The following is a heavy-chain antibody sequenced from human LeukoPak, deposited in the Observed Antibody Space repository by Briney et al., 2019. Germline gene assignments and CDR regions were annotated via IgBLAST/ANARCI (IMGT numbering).Heavy chain of an antibody. J-gene: IGHJ4*02. CDR3: SRGLDSRKLGY. D-gene: IGHD3-22*01. CDR2: IHPSGML. V-gene: IGHV4-31*03. CDR1: GASFNSDDQY. Sequence: SSETLSLTCTVSGASFNSDDQYWNWIRQSPGKGLEWIGSIHPSGMLYNNPSLESRVTMSRDTSKNQFSLNLNSVTAADTAVYFCSRGLDSRKLGYWGQGILVTVYS.